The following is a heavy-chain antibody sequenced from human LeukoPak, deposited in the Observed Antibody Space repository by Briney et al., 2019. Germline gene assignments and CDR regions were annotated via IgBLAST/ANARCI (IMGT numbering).Heavy chain of an antibody. V-gene: IGHV1-46*01. D-gene: IGHD5-24*01. J-gene: IGHJ4*02. Sequence: ASVKVCCKASGYTFTSYYMHWVRQAPGQGLEWMGIINPSGGSTSYAQKFQGRVTMTRDTSTSTVYMELSSLRSEDTAVYYCARDLRDGYNPGYYFDYWGQGTLVTVSS. CDR2: INPSGGST. CDR1: GYTFTSYY. CDR3: ARDLRDGYNPGYYFDY.